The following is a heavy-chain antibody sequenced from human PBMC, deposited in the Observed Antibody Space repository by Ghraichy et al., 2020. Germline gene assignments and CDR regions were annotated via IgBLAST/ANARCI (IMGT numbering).Heavy chain of an antibody. Sequence: GGSLRLSCAASGFTFSSYAMSWVRQAPGKGLEWVSAISGSGGRTYYADSVKGRLTISRDNSKNTLYLQMNSLRAEDTAVYYCAKSRRDSSSWWIFDYWGQGTLVTVSS. CDR2: ISGSGGRT. J-gene: IGHJ4*02. D-gene: IGHD6-13*01. CDR1: GFTFSSYA. CDR3: AKSRRDSSSWWIFDY. V-gene: IGHV3-23*01.